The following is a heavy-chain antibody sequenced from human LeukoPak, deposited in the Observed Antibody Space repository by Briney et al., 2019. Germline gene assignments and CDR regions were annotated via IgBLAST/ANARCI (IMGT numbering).Heavy chain of an antibody. V-gene: IGHV4-59*11. CDR1: GDSFSSHY. J-gene: IGHJ3*02. Sequence: SETLSLTRTVSGDSFSSHYWTWLRQATGKGLEGVGYISYRGSNNYNPSLKSRVTISIDTSKNQFSLRLRSVTAADTAVYYCARDLVTVTKGFDIWGQGTMVSVSS. D-gene: IGHD4-17*01. CDR3: ARDLVTVTKGFDI. CDR2: ISYRGSN.